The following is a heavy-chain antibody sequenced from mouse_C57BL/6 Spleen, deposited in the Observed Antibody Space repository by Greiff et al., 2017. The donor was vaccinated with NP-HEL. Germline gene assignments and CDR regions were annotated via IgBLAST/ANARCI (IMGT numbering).Heavy chain of an antibody. V-gene: IGHV2-9-1*01. D-gene: IGHD2-1*01. Sequence: VQLVESGPGLVAPSQSLSITCTVSGFSLTSYAISWVRQPPGKGLEWLGVIWTGGGTNYNSALKSRLSISKDNSKSQVFLKMNSLQTDDTARYYCARNYGIFYYYAMDYWGQGTSVTVSS. CDR2: IWTGGGT. CDR1: GFSLTSYA. J-gene: IGHJ4*01. CDR3: ARNYGIFYYYAMDY.